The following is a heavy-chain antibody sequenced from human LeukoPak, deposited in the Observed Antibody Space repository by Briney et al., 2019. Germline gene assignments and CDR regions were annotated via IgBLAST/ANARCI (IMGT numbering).Heavy chain of an antibody. CDR2: IYDGGST. J-gene: IGHJ5*02. CDR3: ASDSGTSGEVKFDP. Sequence: PSETLSLTCTVSGGSVNSYYLSWIRQPAGKTLEWIGRIYDGGSTNYNPSLKSRVTMSVDTSKNQISLKLKSVTAADTAVYYCASDSGTSGEVKFDPWGQGALVTVSS. V-gene: IGHV4-4*07. D-gene: IGHD3-10*01. CDR1: GGSVNSYY.